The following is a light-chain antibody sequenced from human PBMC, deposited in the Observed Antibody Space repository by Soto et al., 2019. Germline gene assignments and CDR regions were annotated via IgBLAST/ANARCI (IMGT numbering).Light chain of an antibody. CDR2: DDR. J-gene: IGLJ2*01. Sequence: SYELTQPPSLSVAPGQTARITCGGDNIRSESVHWYQQKPGQAPVLVVYDDRDRPSGVPERFSGSNSGNTATMTISGVEAGDEADYYCQVWPSSSDQCVFGGGTKVTV. V-gene: IGLV3-21*02. CDR3: QVWPSSSDQCV. CDR1: NIRSES.